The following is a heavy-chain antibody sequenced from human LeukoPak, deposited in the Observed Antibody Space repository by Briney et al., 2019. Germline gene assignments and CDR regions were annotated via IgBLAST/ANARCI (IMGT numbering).Heavy chain of an antibody. CDR1: GGTFSSYA. Sequence: SVKVSCKASGGTFSSYAISWVRQAPGQGLEWMGRIIPIFGIANYAQKFQGRVTITADKSTSTAYMELSSLRSEDTAVYYCARDIISGVWFGNNLIWGQGTLVTVSS. V-gene: IGHV1-69*04. J-gene: IGHJ4*02. CDR3: ARDIISGVWFGNNLI. D-gene: IGHD3-10*01. CDR2: IIPIFGIA.